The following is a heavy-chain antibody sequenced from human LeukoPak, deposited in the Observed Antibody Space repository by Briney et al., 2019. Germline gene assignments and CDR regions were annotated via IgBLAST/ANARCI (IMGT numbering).Heavy chain of an antibody. CDR2: IWYDGSNS. D-gene: IGHD4-11*01. CDR3: AKDYGTTATAVQLRAPYFDF. V-gene: IGHV3-33*06. J-gene: IGHJ4*02. Sequence: GGSLRLSCAASGFRFSSTGMHWVRQAPGKGLRWVALIWYDGSNSVYADSVKGRFTISRDNSKNTVHLQMNNLRAEDTAVYYCAKDYGTTATAVQLRAPYFDFWGQGALVTVAS. CDR1: GFRFSSTG.